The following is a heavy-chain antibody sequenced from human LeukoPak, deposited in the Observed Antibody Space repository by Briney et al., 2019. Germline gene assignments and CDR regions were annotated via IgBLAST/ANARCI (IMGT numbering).Heavy chain of an antibody. J-gene: IGHJ6*03. CDR1: GFSFNIYE. V-gene: IGHV3-48*03. CDR2: ISSTGSII. D-gene: IGHD4-17*01. Sequence: GALRLSCAASGFSFNIYEMNWVRQAPGKGLEWVSYISSTGSIILYADSVKGRFTISRDNAKNSLYLQMNSLRAEDTAVYYCARGSRHYGDYSGDYYYYYMDVWGKGTTVTISS. CDR3: ARGSRHYGDYSGDYYYYYMDV.